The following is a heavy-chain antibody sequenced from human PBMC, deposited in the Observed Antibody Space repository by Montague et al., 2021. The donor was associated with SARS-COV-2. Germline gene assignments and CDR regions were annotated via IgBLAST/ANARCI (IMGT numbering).Heavy chain of an antibody. J-gene: IGHJ6*02. D-gene: IGHD3-10*01. Sequence: SLRLSCAASGFTFSSYAMHWVRQAPGKGLEWVAVISYDGSNKYYADSVKGRFTISRDNSKNTLYLQMNNLRAEDTAVYYCARDREITMVRGAPLYGMDVWGQGTTVTVSS. V-gene: IGHV3-30-3*01. CDR1: GFTFSSYA. CDR2: ISYDGSNK. CDR3: ARDREITMVRGAPLYGMDV.